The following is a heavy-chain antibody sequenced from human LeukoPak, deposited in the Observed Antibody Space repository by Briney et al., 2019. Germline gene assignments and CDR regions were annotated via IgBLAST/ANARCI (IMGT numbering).Heavy chain of an antibody. Sequence: GASVKVSCKASGYTFTNYEINWVRQATGQGLEWMGWMNPNSGNTGYAQKFQDRVTMTRNTSTSTVYMELSSLRSEDTAVYYCARDPSGGQSYWGQGTLVTVSS. CDR3: ARDPSGGQSY. J-gene: IGHJ4*02. D-gene: IGHD4-23*01. CDR2: MNPNSGNT. CDR1: GYTFTNYE. V-gene: IGHV1-8*01.